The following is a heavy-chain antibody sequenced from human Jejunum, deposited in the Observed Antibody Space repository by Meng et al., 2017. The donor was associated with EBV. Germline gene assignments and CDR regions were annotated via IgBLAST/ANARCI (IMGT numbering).Heavy chain of an antibody. CDR1: GFTFSSYW. CDR3: AKDLSWNQADY. V-gene: IGHV3-74*01. CDR2: INTDGSIT. D-gene: IGHD1-14*01. J-gene: IGHJ4*02. Sequence: GELVGSGGGLVQPGGSLTLSGAASGFTFSSYWMHWFRQAPGKGLVWVSRINTDGSITNCADSVKGRFTISRDNARNTLYLQMNSLRAEDTAMYYCAKDLSWNQADYWGQGILVTVSS.